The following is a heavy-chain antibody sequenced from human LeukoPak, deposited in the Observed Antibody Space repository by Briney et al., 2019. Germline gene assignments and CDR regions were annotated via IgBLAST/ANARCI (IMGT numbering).Heavy chain of an antibody. Sequence: GGSLRLSCAASGFTFSDYYMTWIRQAPGKGLEWVSYITNSDNSMYYADSVKGRFTISRDNAKNSLHLQMNSLRAEDTAVYYCARHVVAVGFDYWGQGTLVTVSS. CDR3: ARHVVAVGFDY. CDR2: ITNSDNSM. D-gene: IGHD3-22*01. CDR1: GFTFSDYY. V-gene: IGHV3-11*01. J-gene: IGHJ4*02.